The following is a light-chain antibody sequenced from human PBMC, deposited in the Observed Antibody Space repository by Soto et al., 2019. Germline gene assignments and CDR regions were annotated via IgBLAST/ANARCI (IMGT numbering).Light chain of an antibody. V-gene: IGKV3-20*01. CDR3: QQCGSLPGT. CDR2: AAS. Sequence: VLTQSPGTLSLSPGERATLSCRASQTVTSNFLAWYQEKPGQAPRLLIYAASSRATGIPDRFSGGGSGTEFTLTINRLEPEDFAVYYCQQCGSLPGTFGQGTKVDIK. CDR1: QTVTSNF. J-gene: IGKJ1*01.